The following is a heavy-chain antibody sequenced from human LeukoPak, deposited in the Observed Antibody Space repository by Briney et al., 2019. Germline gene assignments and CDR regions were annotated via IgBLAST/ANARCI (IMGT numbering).Heavy chain of an antibody. V-gene: IGHV3-53*05. CDR1: GFTVSSNY. CDR3: AKASGYCSSTSCYWGDNWFDP. J-gene: IGHJ5*02. Sequence: GGSLRLSCAASGFTVSSNYMSWVRQAPGKGLEWVSVIYSGGSTYYADSVKGRFTISRDNSKNTLYLQMNSLRAEDTAVYYCAKASGYCSSTSCYWGDNWFDPWGQGTLVTVSS. D-gene: IGHD2-2*01. CDR2: IYSGGST.